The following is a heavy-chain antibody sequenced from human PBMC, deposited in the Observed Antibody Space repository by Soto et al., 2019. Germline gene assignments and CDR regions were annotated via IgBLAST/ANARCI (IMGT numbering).Heavy chain of an antibody. J-gene: IGHJ4*02. V-gene: IGHV3-23*01. CDR2: ISGSGGST. CDR3: AKEGYYDSSGYPPFDY. CDR1: GFTFSTYS. D-gene: IGHD3-22*01. Sequence: VGSPILSCAASGFTFSTYSLTWVSQGPGKGLEWVSAISGSGGSTYYADSEKGRFTISRDNSKNPLYLQMNSLRAEDTAVYYCAKEGYYDSSGYPPFDYWGQGTLVTVS.